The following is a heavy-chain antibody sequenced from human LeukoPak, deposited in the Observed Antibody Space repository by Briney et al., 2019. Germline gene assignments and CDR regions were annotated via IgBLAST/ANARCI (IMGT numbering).Heavy chain of an antibody. V-gene: IGHV3-9*01. CDR1: GFTFDDYA. CDR2: ISWNSGSI. D-gene: IGHD1-26*01. Sequence: GGSLRLSSAASGFTFDDYAMHWVRQAPGMGLEWVSGISWNSGSIGYADSVKGRFTISRDNAKNPLYLQMNSLRAEDTALYYCAKEAGWERGGGFDYWGQGTLVTVSS. CDR3: AKEAGWERGGGFDY. J-gene: IGHJ4*02.